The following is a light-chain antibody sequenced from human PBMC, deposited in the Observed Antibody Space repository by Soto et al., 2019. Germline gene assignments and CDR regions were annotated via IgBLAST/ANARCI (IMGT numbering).Light chain of an antibody. V-gene: IGKV3-11*01. CDR2: DAS. Sequence: EIVLTQSPATLSLSPGERATLSCRASQSVSSYLAWYQQKPGQAPRLLIYDASNRATGIPARFSGSGSGTDFTLTISSLEPEDFTVYYCQQRSNLPRTFXQGTKLDIK. J-gene: IGKJ1*01. CDR3: QQRSNLPRT. CDR1: QSVSSY.